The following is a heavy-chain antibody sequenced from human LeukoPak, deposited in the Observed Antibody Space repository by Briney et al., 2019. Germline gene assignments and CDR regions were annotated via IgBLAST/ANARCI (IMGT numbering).Heavy chain of an antibody. CDR2: MNPNSGNT. CDR3: ARSGNEYPYYYYMDV. J-gene: IGHJ6*03. CDR1: GYTFTSYD. V-gene: IGHV1-8*03. D-gene: IGHD6-6*01. Sequence: VASVKVSCKASGYTFTSYDINWVRQATGQGLEWMGWMNPNSGNTGYAQKFQGRVTITRNTSISTAYMELSSLRSEDTAVYYCARSGNEYPYYYYMDVWGKGTTVTVSS.